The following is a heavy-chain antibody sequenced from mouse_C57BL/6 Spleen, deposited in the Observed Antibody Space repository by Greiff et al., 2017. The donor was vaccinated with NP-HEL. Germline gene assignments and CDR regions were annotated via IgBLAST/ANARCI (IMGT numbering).Heavy chain of an antibody. V-gene: IGHV1-82*01. CDR1: GYAFSSSW. CDR3: ARPHDYYGSSYASFAY. J-gene: IGHJ3*01. D-gene: IGHD1-1*01. CDR2: IYPGDGDT. Sequence: VQLQQSGPELVKPGASVKISCKASGYAFSSSWMNWVKQRPGKGLEWIGRIYPGDGDTNYNGKFKGKATLTADKSSSTAYMQLSSLTSEDSAVYFCARPHDYYGSSYASFAYWGQGTLVTVSA.